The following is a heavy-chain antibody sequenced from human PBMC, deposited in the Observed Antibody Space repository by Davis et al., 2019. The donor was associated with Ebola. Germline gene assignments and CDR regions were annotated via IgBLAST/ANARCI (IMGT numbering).Heavy chain of an antibody. J-gene: IGHJ4*02. CDR2: IYYSGST. CDR3: ARSYGAAPFDY. Sequence: MPSETLSLTCTVSGGSISPYYWSWIRQPPGKGLEWIDYIYYSGSTKYNLSLKGRVAISVDTSKNQFSLKLSSVTAADTAVYYCARSYGAAPFDYWGQGTLVTVSS. V-gene: IGHV4-59*08. D-gene: IGHD4/OR15-4a*01. CDR1: GGSISPYY.